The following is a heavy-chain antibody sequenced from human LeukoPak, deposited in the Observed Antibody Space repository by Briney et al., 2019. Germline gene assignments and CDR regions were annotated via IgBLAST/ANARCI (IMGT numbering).Heavy chain of an antibody. J-gene: IGHJ3*02. CDR2: INPSGGST. Sequence: GESLQISCKGSGYSFTSYWIGWVRQLPGKGLEWMGIINPSGGSTSYAQKFQGRVTMTRDTSTSTVYMELSSLRSEDTAVYYCARARDIVVVIATHDAFDIWGQGTMVTVSS. CDR3: ARARDIVVVIATHDAFDI. V-gene: IGHV1-46*01. D-gene: IGHD2-21*01. CDR1: GYSFTSYW.